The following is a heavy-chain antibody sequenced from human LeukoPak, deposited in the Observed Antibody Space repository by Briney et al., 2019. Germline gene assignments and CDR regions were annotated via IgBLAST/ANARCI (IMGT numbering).Heavy chain of an antibody. J-gene: IGHJ4*02. V-gene: IGHV4-34*01. Sequence: PSETLSLTCAVYGGSFSGYYWSWIRQPPGKGLEWIGEINHSGSTNYNPSLKSRVTISVDTSKNQFSLKLSSVTAADTAVYYCARGGRYSYGYGGNMKRRFDYWGQGTLVTVSS. D-gene: IGHD5-18*01. CDR3: ARGGRYSYGYGGNMKRRFDY. CDR2: INHSGST. CDR1: GGSFSGYY.